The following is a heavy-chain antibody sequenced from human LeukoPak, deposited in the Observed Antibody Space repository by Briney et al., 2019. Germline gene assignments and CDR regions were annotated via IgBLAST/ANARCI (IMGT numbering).Heavy chain of an antibody. CDR1: GFTFSTYA. V-gene: IGHV3-23*01. CDR2: ISGSDGST. D-gene: IGHD2-15*01. J-gene: IGHJ5*02. Sequence: PGGSLRLSCAASGFTFSTYAMIWVRQAPGKGLEWVSVISGSDGSTYYADSVKGRFTISRDNSKNTLYLQMNSLIAEDAAVYYCAKDLLGYCSGGICPSPVWFDPWGQGTLVTVSS. CDR3: AKDLLGYCSGGICPSPVWFDP.